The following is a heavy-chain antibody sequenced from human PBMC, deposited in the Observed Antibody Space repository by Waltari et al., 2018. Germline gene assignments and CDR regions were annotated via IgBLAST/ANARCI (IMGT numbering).Heavy chain of an antibody. CDR1: GYTFTGYY. Sequence: QVQLVQSGAEVKKPGASVKVSCKASGYTFTGYYMHWVRQAPGQGLEGMGWINPKRGGTNYAQRVQGRVTMTMDTSISTAYMELRRLRSDDTAVYYCARARPRWELLPVDWGQGTLVTVSS. D-gene: IGHD1-26*01. CDR2: INPKRGGT. CDR3: ARARPRWELLPVD. J-gene: IGHJ4*02. V-gene: IGHV1-2*02.